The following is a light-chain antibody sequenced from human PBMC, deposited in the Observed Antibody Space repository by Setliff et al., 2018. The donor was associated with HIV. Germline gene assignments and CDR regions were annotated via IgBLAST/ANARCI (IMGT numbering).Light chain of an antibody. CDR3: SSYTSSSTRV. CDR1: SSDVGDYNY. CDR2: DVS. Sequence: SVLTQPASVSGSPGQSITISCTGTSSDVGDYNYVSWYQQHPGKAPKLMIYDVSNRPSGVSNRFSGSKSGNTAPLTISGLQAEDEADYYCSSYTSSSTRVFGTGTKVTVL. V-gene: IGLV2-14*03. J-gene: IGLJ1*01.